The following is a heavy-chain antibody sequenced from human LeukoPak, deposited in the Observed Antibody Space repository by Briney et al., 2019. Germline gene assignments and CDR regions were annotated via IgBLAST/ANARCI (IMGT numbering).Heavy chain of an antibody. J-gene: IGHJ4*02. CDR1: GGSISSYY. V-gene: IGHV4-59*01. Sequence: SETLSLTCTVSGGSISSYYWSWIRQPPGKGLEWIGHIYYSGGANYNPSLKSRVTISLDTSKNQFSLKLSSVTAADTAMYYCARSGTWYVFDYWGQGTLVTVSS. D-gene: IGHD6-13*01. CDR2: IYYSGGA. CDR3: ARSGTWYVFDY.